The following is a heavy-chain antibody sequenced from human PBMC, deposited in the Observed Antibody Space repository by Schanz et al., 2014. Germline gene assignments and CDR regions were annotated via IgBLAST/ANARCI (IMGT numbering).Heavy chain of an antibody. V-gene: IGHV3-23*01. D-gene: IGHD3-10*01. Sequence: EMQLLESGGGLAQPGGSLRLSCAASGFKFTDNAMTWVRQAPGKGLEWVATISGSSEKTYYADSVKGRVTISRDNARNTLFLQMRKLRADDTALYYCAKGKSEVRGIILDYWGQGTMVVVSS. CDR3: AKGKSEVRGIILDY. CDR2: ISGSSEKT. J-gene: IGHJ4*02. CDR1: GFKFTDNA.